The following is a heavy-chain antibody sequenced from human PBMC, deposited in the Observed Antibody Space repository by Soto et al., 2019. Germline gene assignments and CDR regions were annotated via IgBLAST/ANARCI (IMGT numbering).Heavy chain of an antibody. V-gene: IGHV3-30-3*01. CDR1: GFTFSSYA. D-gene: IGHD3-22*01. CDR2: ISYDGSNK. Sequence: VQLVESGGGVVQPGRSLRLSCAASGFTFSSYAMHWVRQAPGKGLEWVAVISYDGSNKYYADSVKGRFTISRDNSKNTLYLQMNSLRAEETAVYYCTRDPTYDSSRYYRVPCYFDYWGQGSLVTVSS. J-gene: IGHJ4*02. CDR3: TRDPTYDSSRYYRVPCYFDY.